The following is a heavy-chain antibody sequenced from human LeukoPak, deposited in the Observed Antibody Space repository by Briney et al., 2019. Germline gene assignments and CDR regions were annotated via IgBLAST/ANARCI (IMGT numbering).Heavy chain of an antibody. CDR3: AKAPYYYDSSGYWLSFDY. V-gene: IGHV4-59*01. CDR2: IYYSGSP. J-gene: IGHJ4*02. Sequence: SETLFLNCTVSGGSISCYQWSWIRQLPGKGPEWIGYIYYSGSPHLHPSLKSRVTISVDTSKNQFSLKLSSVTAADTAVYYCAKAPYYYDSSGYWLSFDYWGQGTLVTVSS. CDR1: GGSISCYQ. D-gene: IGHD3-22*01.